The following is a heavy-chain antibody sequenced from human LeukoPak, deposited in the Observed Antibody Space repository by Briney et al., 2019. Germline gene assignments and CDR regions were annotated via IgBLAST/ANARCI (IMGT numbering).Heavy chain of an antibody. D-gene: IGHD2-21*02. CDR2: VYSNDNT. J-gene: IGHJ6*02. CDR1: GFIVSSKY. CDR3: GSSTVHYYNYGMDV. Sequence: GGSLRLSCSASGFIVSSKYMSWVRQAPGKGLEWVSAVYSNDNTYYADPVKGRFSISRDKSKNTLYLQMNSLRAEDTAVYYCGSSTVHYYNYGMDVWGQGATVTVSS. V-gene: IGHV3-53*01.